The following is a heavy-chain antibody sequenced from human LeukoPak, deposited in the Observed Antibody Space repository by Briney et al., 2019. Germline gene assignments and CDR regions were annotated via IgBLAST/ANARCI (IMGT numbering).Heavy chain of an antibody. CDR2: INHSGST. V-gene: IGHV4-34*01. CDR1: GGSFSGYY. J-gene: IGHJ4*02. D-gene: IGHD3-10*01. CDR3: ARRGTNYYGSGSYYKSVYYFDY. Sequence: SETLSLTCAVYGGSFSGYYWSWIRQPPGKGLEWIGEINHSGSTNYNPSLKSRVTISVDTSKNQFSLKLSSVTAADTAVYYCARRGTNYYGSGSYYKSVYYFDYWGQGTLVTVSS.